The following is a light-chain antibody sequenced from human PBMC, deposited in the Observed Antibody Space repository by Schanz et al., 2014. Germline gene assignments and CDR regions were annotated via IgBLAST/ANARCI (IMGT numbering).Light chain of an antibody. CDR3: QQSYSTPS. Sequence: LTQSPATLSLSPGERGTLSCRASQSASSYLVWYQQKSGQTPRLLNFDASNRATGIPDRFSGSGSGTDFTLTISRLEPEDFATYYCQQSYSTPSFGGGTKVEIK. CDR2: DAS. J-gene: IGKJ4*01. V-gene: IGKV3-11*01. CDR1: QSASSY.